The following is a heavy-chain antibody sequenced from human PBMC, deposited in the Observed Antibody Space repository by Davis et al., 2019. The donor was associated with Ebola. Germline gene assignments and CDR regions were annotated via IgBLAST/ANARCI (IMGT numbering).Heavy chain of an antibody. CDR2: IGSAGDT. CDR3: ARGWDYFDY. Sequence: GESLNTSCAASGFTFINYDMHWVRHGTGKGLEWVSIIGSAGDTHYADSVKGRFTISRENAKNSLYLQMNSLRDGDTAVYYCARGWDYFDYWGQGTLVTVSS. J-gene: IGHJ4*02. CDR1: GFTFINYD. V-gene: IGHV3-13*01. D-gene: IGHD1-26*01.